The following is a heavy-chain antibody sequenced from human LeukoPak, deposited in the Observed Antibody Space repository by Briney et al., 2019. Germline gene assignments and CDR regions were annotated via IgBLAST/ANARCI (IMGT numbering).Heavy chain of an antibody. V-gene: IGHV1-69*06. J-gene: IGHJ4*02. Sequence: SVKVSCKASGYTFTSYGISWVRQAPGQGLEWMGGIIPIFGTANYAQKFQGRVTITADKSTSTAYMELSSLRSEDTAVYYCARGGTMVRGVIRYYFDYWGQGTLVTVSS. D-gene: IGHD3-10*01. CDR2: IIPIFGTA. CDR1: GYTFTSYG. CDR3: ARGGTMVRGVIRYYFDY.